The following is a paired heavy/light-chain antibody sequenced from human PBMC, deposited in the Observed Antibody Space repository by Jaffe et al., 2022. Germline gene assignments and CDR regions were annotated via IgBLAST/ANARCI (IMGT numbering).Heavy chain of an antibody. Sequence: QVQLQESGPGLVKPSQTLSLTCTVSGGSISSGDYFWSWIRQPAGKALEWIGRTSSSGSTDYSPSLRSRLLISLDTSKNHFSLTLSSVTAADTAVYYCARGRSGNTILDSWGQGTLVTVSS. CDR2: TSSSGST. CDR1: GGSISSGDYF. J-gene: IGHJ4*02. CDR3: ARGRSGNTILDS. D-gene: IGHD3-3*01. V-gene: IGHV4-61*02.
Light chain of an antibody. V-gene: IGKV4-1*01. CDR1: RSLSQH. CDR3: QQHHSSPPT. CDR2: WAS. J-gene: IGKJ1*01. Sequence: DIVMTQSPDSLAVSLGERATINCKSSRSLSQHLVWYQQKPGQPPKMLIYWASTRESGVPDRFSGSGSGTDFTLTISSLQAEDVAIYYCQQHHSSPPTFGQGTKVEIK.